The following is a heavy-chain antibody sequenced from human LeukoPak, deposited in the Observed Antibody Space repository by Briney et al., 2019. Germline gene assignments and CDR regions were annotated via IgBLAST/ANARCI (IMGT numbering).Heavy chain of an antibody. Sequence: SETLSLTCTVSGGSISSSSYYWGWIRQPPGKGLEWIGSIYYSGSTYYNPSLKSRVTISVDTSKNQFSLKLTSVTAADTAVYYCARLWTAMFDYWGQGTLVTVSS. CDR2: IYYSGST. J-gene: IGHJ4*02. CDR1: GGSISSSSYY. V-gene: IGHV4-39*07. CDR3: ARLWTAMFDY. D-gene: IGHD3/OR15-3a*01.